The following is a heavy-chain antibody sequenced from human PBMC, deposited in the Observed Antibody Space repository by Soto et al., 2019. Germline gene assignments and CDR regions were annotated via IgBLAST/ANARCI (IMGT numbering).Heavy chain of an antibody. CDR2: IIPILGIA. V-gene: IGHV1-69*02. J-gene: IGHJ4*02. Sequence: GASVKVSCKASGGTFSSYTISWVRQAPGQGLEWMGRIIPILGIANYAQKFQGRVTITADKSTSTAYMELSSLRSEDTAVYYCARADNMATVYCSSTSCYFDYWGQGTLVTVSS. CDR3: ARADNMATVYCSSTSCYFDY. CDR1: GGTFSSYT. D-gene: IGHD2-2*01.